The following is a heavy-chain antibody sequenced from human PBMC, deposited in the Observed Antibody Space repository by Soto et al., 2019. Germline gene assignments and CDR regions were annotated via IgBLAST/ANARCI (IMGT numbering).Heavy chain of an antibody. D-gene: IGHD6-13*01. CDR2: ISGSGGST. Sequence: GGSLRLSCVASGFTFSSYAMSWVRQAPGKGLEWVSAISGSGGSTYYADSVKGRFTISRDNSKNTLYLQMNSLRAEDTAVYYCAKDLLPGIAAPSWDYWGQGTLVTVSS. V-gene: IGHV3-23*01. CDR1: GFTFSSYA. J-gene: IGHJ4*02. CDR3: AKDLLPGIAAPSWDY.